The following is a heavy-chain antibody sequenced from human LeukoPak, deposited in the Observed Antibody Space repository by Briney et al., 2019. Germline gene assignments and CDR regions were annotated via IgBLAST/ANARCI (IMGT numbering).Heavy chain of an antibody. CDR3: ARLAAAGTGAFDI. J-gene: IGHJ3*02. CDR2: IWYDGSNK. CDR1: GFTFSSYG. V-gene: IGHV3-33*01. Sequence: GGSLRLSCAASGFTFSSYGMHWVRQAPGKGLEWVAVIWYDGSNKYYADSVKGRFTISRDNSKNTLYLQMNSLRAEDTAVYYCARLAAAGTGAFDIWGQGTMVTVSS. D-gene: IGHD6-13*01.